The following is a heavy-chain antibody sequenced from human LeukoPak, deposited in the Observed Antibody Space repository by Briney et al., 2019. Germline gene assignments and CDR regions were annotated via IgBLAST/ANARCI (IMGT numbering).Heavy chain of an antibody. D-gene: IGHD6-13*01. J-gene: IGHJ4*02. V-gene: IGHV3-53*01. CDR3: ARTAGYSSSWDLSDY. CDR2: IYSGGST. CDR1: GFTVSSNY. Sequence: PGGSLRLSCAASGFTVSSNYMSWVRQAPGKGLEGVSVIYSGGSTYYADSVKGRFTISRDNSKNTLYLQMNSLRAEDTAVYYCARTAGYSSSWDLSDYWGQGTLVTVSS.